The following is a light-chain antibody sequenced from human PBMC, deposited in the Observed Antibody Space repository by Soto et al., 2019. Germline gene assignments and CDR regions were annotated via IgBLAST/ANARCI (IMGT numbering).Light chain of an antibody. Sequence: EIVLTQSPGTLSLSPGDRATLSCRASETVTGKYLAWYQQKAGQAPRLLIFAASNRATGIPDRFSRSGSGSDFTLTISRLEHEDFAVYFCQQYSSPPQTFGQGTQVEIK. V-gene: IGKV3-20*01. J-gene: IGKJ1*01. CDR1: ETVTGKY. CDR3: QQYSSPPQT. CDR2: AAS.